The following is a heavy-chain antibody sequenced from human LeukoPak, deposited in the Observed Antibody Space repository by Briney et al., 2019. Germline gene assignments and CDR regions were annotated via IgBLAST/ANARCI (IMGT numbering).Heavy chain of an antibody. CDR1: GYTFTSYG. Sequence: SVKVSCKASGYTFTSYGISWVRQAPGQGLEWMGGIIPIFGTANYAQKFQGRVTITTDESTSTAYMELSSLRSEDTAVYYCARVSVGATDQLDYWGQGTLVTVSS. D-gene: IGHD1-26*01. CDR2: IIPIFGTA. V-gene: IGHV1-69*05. J-gene: IGHJ4*02. CDR3: ARVSVGATDQLDY.